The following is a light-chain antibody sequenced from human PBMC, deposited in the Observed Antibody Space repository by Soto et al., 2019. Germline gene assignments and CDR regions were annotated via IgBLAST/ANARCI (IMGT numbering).Light chain of an antibody. CDR1: QTVTRY. CDR3: KQSDSSPHT. Sequence: DIRMTQSPSSLSASVGDRVTISCRASQTVTRYLHWYRQKPGKAPELLIHTVSTLQSGVPSRFSGSGSGTDFTLTISGLRPEDSATYYCKQSDSSPHTFGQGTKVQIK. CDR2: TVS. J-gene: IGKJ1*01. V-gene: IGKV1-39*01.